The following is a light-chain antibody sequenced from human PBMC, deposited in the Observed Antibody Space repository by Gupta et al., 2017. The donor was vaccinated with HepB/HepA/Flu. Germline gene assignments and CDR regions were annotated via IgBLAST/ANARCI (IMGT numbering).Light chain of an antibody. Sequence: QSALTQPASGSGSPGQSNTIPCTGTSSDVGGYNYVSWYQQHPGKAHKPMIYDVSNRPSGVSIRYSGSTSGNTASLTIYGLQAEDEADYYCSSYTSSNTVVFGGGTTLTVL. CDR3: SSYTSSNTVV. CDR2: DVS. V-gene: IGLV2-14*03. J-gene: IGLJ2*01. CDR1: SSDVGGYNY.